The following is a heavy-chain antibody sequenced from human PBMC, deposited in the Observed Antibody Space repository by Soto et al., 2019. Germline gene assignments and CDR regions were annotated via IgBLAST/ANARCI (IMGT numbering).Heavy chain of an antibody. Sequence: GGSLRLSCAASGFTFSTYSMDWVRQAPGKGQEWVSYISSSSGSIYYADSVKGRFTISRDNAKNSLYLQMNSLRAEDTAVYYCARGGKYQVLTPYYFDYWGQGTLVTVSS. CDR1: GFTFSTYS. CDR2: ISSSSGSI. D-gene: IGHD2-2*01. CDR3: ARGGKYQVLTPYYFDY. J-gene: IGHJ4*02. V-gene: IGHV3-48*01.